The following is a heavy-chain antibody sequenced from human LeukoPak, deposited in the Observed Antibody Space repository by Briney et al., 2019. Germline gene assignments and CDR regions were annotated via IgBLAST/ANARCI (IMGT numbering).Heavy chain of an antibody. CDR3: ARDPLATY. V-gene: IGHV3-7*01. CDR1: GFSFSSYW. CDR2: IRQDESER. Sequence: PGGSLRLSCEGSGFSFSSYWMTWVRQLPGKGPEWVANIRQDESERYFADSVKGRFTISRDNAKKSVYLHMSSLRAEDTAVYYCARDPLATYWGQGTLVTVSS. D-gene: IGHD3-3*02. J-gene: IGHJ4*02.